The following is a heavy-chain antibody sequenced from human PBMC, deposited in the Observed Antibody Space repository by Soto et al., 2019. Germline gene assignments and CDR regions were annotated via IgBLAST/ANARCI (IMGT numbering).Heavy chain of an antibody. V-gene: IGHV1-46*01. CDR2: INPSGGST. J-gene: IGHJ4*02. CDR3: ARGGSMVVMTDGFDF. Sequence: ASVKVSCKASGYTFTSYYMHWVRQAPGQGLEWMGIINPSGGSTNYAQKFQGRVTMTRDTSTSTVYMELTSLRSEDTAMFYCARGGSMVVMTDGFDFWGQGTLVTVYS. CDR1: GYTFTSYY. D-gene: IGHD2-21*02.